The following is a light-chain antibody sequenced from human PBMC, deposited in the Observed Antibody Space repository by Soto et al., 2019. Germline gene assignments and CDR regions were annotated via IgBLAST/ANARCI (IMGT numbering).Light chain of an antibody. CDR1: SSDVGAYNY. V-gene: IGLV2-14*01. CDR2: DVS. J-gene: IGLJ1*01. CDR3: GSYTTSSNYG. Sequence: QSVLTAPASVSGSPGQSITIFCTGTSSDVGAYNYVSWYQQHPGKAPKLMIYDVSHRPSGVSHRFSDSKSGNTASLTISGLQAEDEADYYCGSYTTSSNYGFGTGTKVTVL.